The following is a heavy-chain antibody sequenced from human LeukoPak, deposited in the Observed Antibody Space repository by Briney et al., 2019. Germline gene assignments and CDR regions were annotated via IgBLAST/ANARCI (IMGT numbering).Heavy chain of an antibody. CDR1: GGSISSYY. Sequence: SETLSLTCTVSGGSISSYYWSWIRQPPGKGLEWIGYIYYSGSTNYNPSLKSRVNISVDTSKNQFSLKLSSVTAADTAVYYCARGTIDGNSYFDYWGQGTLVTVSS. CDR2: IYYSGST. D-gene: IGHD4-23*01. V-gene: IGHV4-59*01. J-gene: IGHJ4*02. CDR3: ARGTIDGNSYFDY.